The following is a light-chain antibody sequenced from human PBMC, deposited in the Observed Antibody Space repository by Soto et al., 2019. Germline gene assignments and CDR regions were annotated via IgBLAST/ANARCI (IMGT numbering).Light chain of an antibody. CDR3: SSYTPSAPYV. Sequence: QSVLTQPASVSGSPGQSITISCTGTSSDIGGYNFVSWYQHHPGRAPKLIIYEVTIRPSGVSNRFSGSKSGNTASLTISGLRAEDGADYYCSSYTPSAPYVFGSGTKVTVL. V-gene: IGLV2-14*01. CDR1: SSDIGGYNF. J-gene: IGLJ1*01. CDR2: EVT.